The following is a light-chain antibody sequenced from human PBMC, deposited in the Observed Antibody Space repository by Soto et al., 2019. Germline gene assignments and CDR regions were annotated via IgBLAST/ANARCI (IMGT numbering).Light chain of an antibody. CDR2: DAS. J-gene: IGKJ3*01. V-gene: IGKV3-11*01. CDR1: QSVSTS. CDR3: PQRSTWPPFT. Sequence: EIVLTQSPATLSVSPGERVTLSCRASQSVSTSLAWYQQKPGQAPKVLIYDASNRAVGVPSRFSGSGSGTDFTLTISNLEPEDFAVYYCPQRSTWPPFTFGPGTKVD.